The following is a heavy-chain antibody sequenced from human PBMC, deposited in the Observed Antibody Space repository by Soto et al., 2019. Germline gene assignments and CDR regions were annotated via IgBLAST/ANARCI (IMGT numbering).Heavy chain of an antibody. Sequence: QVQLVQSGAEVKKPGASVKVSCKVSGYTLTELSMHWVRQAPGKGLEWMGGFAPEDGETIYAQKVQGRVTMTEYTSTDTAYRELSSLRSEDTAVEYCATVGIIDHNIDYWGQGTLVTVSS. CDR3: ATVGIIDHNIDY. V-gene: IGHV1-24*01. CDR1: GYTLTELS. J-gene: IGHJ4*02. CDR2: FAPEDGET. D-gene: IGHD1-26*01.